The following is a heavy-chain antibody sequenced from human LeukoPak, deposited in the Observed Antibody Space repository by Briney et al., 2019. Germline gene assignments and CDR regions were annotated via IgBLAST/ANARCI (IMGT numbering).Heavy chain of an antibody. CDR1: GFTFSSYE. CDR2: ISSGGNII. V-gene: IGHV3-48*03. D-gene: IGHD1-1*01. J-gene: IGHJ4*02. Sequence: GGSLRLSCAASGFTFSSYEGNWVRQAPGKGLEWISYISSGGNIIYYADSVKGRFTISRDNARNSVYLQMNSLRPEDTAVYYCARKVPGTTFFDYWGQGTLVTVSS. CDR3: ARKVPGTTFFDY.